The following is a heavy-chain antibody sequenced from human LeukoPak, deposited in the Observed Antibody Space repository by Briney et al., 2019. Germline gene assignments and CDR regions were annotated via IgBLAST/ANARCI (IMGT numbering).Heavy chain of an antibody. D-gene: IGHD6-19*01. Sequence: GRSLRLSCAAAGFTSSSYGMRWVRQAPGKGLEWVAVISYDGSNKYYADSVKGRFTISRDNSKNTLYLQMNSLRAEDTAVYYCAKVRSRSGWSVYFDYWGQGTLVTVSS. J-gene: IGHJ4*02. CDR2: ISYDGSNK. V-gene: IGHV3-30*18. CDR3: AKVRSRSGWSVYFDY. CDR1: GFTSSSYG.